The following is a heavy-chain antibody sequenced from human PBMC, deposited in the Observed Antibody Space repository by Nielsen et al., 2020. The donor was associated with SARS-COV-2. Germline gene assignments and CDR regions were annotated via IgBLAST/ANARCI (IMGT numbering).Heavy chain of an antibody. J-gene: IGHJ4*02. Sequence: GGSLRLSCAASGFTMSSHTMSWVRRAPGKGLEWVSSIGSSGGYISYSDSVKGRFTISRDNAKNSLYVQMNSLRAEDTAVYYCTRERMVTPSPIDYWGQGALVTVSS. CDR3: TRERMVTPSPIDY. CDR1: GFTMSSHT. V-gene: IGHV3-21*01. D-gene: IGHD4-23*01. CDR2: IGSSGGYI.